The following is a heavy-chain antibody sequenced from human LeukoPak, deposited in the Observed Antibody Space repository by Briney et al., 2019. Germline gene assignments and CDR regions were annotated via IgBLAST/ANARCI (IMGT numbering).Heavy chain of an antibody. V-gene: IGHV3-23*01. Sequence: GGSLSLSCAASGFTFSIYVMSWVRQATGKGLEWVSSISGSGGSTYYADSVNGRFTISRDNSKNTLYLQMNSLRAEDTAVYYCARDPGGSQSTWGQGTLVTVSS. CDR3: ARDPGGSQST. J-gene: IGHJ5*02. CDR2: ISGSGGST. D-gene: IGHD1-26*01. CDR1: GFTFSIYV.